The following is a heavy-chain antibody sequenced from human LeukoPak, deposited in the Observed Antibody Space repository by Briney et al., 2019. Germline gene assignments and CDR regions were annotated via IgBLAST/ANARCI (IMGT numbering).Heavy chain of an antibody. CDR1: GFTFSSYS. CDR2: SSGSSSTI. D-gene: IGHD3-22*01. CDR3: ARRGYGSSGYTNWFDP. V-gene: IGHV3-48*02. J-gene: IGHJ5*02. Sequence: GGSLRLSCAASGFTFSSYSMNWVRQAPAKGLEWISYSSGSSSTIYSADSVKGRFTISRDNAKNSLYLQMNSLRDEDTAVYYCARRGYGSSGYTNWFDPWGQGTLVTVSS.